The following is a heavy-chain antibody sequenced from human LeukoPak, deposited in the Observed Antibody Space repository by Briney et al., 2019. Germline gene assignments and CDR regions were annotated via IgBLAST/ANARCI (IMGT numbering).Heavy chain of an antibody. V-gene: IGHV1-46*03. CDR1: GYTFTSYY. D-gene: IGHD5-12*01. Sequence: ASVKVSCKASGYTFTSYYMHWVRQAPGQGLEWMGIINPSGGSTSYAQKFQGRVTMTRDTSTSTVYMELSSLRSEDTAVYYCARGDSGPGSSYWYFDLGGRGTLVTVSS. CDR3: ARGDSGPGSSYWYFDL. J-gene: IGHJ2*01. CDR2: INPSGGST.